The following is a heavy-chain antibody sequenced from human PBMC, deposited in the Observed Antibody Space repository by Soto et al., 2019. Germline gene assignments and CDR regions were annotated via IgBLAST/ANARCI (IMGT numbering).Heavy chain of an antibody. V-gene: IGHV3-23*01. J-gene: IGHJ4*02. Sequence: EVQLLESGGGLVQPGGSLRLSCAASGFTFSSYAMSWVRQAPGKGLEWVSAISGSGGSTYYADSVKGRFTISRDNTKNTLYLQMNSLRAEDTDVYYCAKDGVVSSDFDYWGQGTLVTVSS. CDR2: ISGSGGST. D-gene: IGHD2-2*01. CDR1: GFTFSSYA. CDR3: AKDGVVSSDFDY.